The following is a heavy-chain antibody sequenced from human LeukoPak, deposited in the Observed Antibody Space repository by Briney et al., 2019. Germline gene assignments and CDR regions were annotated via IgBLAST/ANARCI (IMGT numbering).Heavy chain of an antibody. CDR2: IRSSGSTI. CDR3: ARDLSARIVVVPAAKPYYYYGMDV. CDR1: GFTFSDYY. J-gene: IGHJ6*02. D-gene: IGHD2-2*01. V-gene: IGHV3-11*01. Sequence: PGGSLRLSCAASGFTFSDYYLSWIRQAPGKGLEWVAYIRSSGSTIYYADSVKGRFTISRDNAKNSLYLQMNSLRAEDTAVYYCARDLSARIVVVPAAKPYYYYGMDVWGQGTTVTVSS.